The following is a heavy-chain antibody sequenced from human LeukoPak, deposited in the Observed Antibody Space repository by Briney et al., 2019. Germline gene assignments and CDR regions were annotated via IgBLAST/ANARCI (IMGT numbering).Heavy chain of an antibody. J-gene: IGHJ6*02. CDR1: GGSISSGGYY. CDR2: IYYSGST. V-gene: IGHV4-31*03. CDR3: ARASFLEWPTSRGYFYGMDV. Sequence: SETLSLTCSVSGGSISSGGYYWSWIRQHPGKGLEWIGYIYYSGSTYYNPSLKSRVTISVDTSKNQFSLKLSSVTAADTAVYFCARASFLEWPTSRGYFYGMDVWGQGTTVTVSS. D-gene: IGHD3-3*01.